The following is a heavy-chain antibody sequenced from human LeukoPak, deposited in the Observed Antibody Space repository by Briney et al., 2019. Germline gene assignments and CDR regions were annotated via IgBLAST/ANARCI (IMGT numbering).Heavy chain of an antibody. CDR2: ISSSSSYI. CDR1: GFTFSSYS. D-gene: IGHD3-3*01. V-gene: IGHV3-21*01. CDR3: ARGIYDFWSGYFFDY. Sequence: AGGSLRLSCAASGFTFSSYSMNWVRQAPGKGLEWVSSISSSSSYIYYADSVKGRFTISRDNAKNSLYLQMNSLRAEDTAVYYCARGIYDFWSGYFFDYWGQGTLVTVSS. J-gene: IGHJ4*02.